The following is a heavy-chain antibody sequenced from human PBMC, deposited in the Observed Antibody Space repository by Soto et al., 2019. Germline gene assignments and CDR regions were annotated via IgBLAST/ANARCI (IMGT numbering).Heavy chain of an antibody. CDR2: IFSNDEK. V-gene: IGHV2-26*01. CDR1: GFSLSNARMG. Sequence: SGPTLVNPTETLTLTCTVSGFSLSNARMGVSWIRQPPGKALEWLAHIFSNDEKSYSTSLKSRLTISKDTSKSQVVLTMTNLDPVDTATYYCARIRESQYYDSSGYSMIWFAPWGQGTLVTVSS. D-gene: IGHD3-22*01. CDR3: ARIRESQYYDSSGYSMIWFAP. J-gene: IGHJ5*02.